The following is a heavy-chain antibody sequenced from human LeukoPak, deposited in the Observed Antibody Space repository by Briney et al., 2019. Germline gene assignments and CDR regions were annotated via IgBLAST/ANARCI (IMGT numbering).Heavy chain of an antibody. D-gene: IGHD3-3*01. CDR3: ATASGGYDFWSGYYN. J-gene: IGHJ4*02. V-gene: IGHV1-8*01. CDR2: MNPNSGNT. CDR1: GYTFDTDD. Sequence: GASVKVSCRASGYTFDTDDINWVRQATGQGLEWMGWMNPNSGNTGYAQKFQGRVTMTRNTSIRTAYMELSSLTSEDTAVYYCATASGGYDFWSGYYNWGQGTLVTVSS.